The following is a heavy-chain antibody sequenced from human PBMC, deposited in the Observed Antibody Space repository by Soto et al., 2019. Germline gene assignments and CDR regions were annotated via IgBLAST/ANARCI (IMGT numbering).Heavy chain of an antibody. CDR2: ISGSGGST. J-gene: IGHJ6*02. Sequence: GGSLRLSCAASGFTFSSYAMSWVRQAPGKGLEWVSAISGSGGSTYYADSVKGRFTISRDNSKNTLYLQMNSLRAEDTAVYYCAKDCRYSYGYSGMDVWGQGTTVTVSS. CDR3: AKDCRYSYGYSGMDV. CDR1: GFTFSSYA. V-gene: IGHV3-23*01. D-gene: IGHD5-18*01.